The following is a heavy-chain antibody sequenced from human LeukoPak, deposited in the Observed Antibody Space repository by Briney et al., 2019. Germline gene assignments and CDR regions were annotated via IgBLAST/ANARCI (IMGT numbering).Heavy chain of an antibody. Sequence: SETLSLTCVVYGGSFSTYYWSWIRQPPGKGLEWIGYIYYSGSTNYNPSLKSRVTISVDTSKNQFSLKLSSVTAADTAVYYCARGKRGYSYGIFDYWGKGTLVTVSS. CDR2: IYYSGST. J-gene: IGHJ4*02. CDR3: ARGKRGYSYGIFDY. CDR1: GGSFSTYY. D-gene: IGHD5-18*01. V-gene: IGHV4-59*01.